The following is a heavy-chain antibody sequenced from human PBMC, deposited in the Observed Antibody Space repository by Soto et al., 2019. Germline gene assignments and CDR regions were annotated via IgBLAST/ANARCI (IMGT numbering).Heavy chain of an antibody. V-gene: IGHV1-58*01. Sequence: QMQLVQSGPEVKKPGTSVKVSCKASGFTFTSSAVQWVRQARGQRLEWIGWIVVGSGNTNYAQKFQERVTITRDMSTSTAYMELSSLRSEDTAVYYCAADATYYYDSSGQGAHYWGQGTLVTVSS. CDR2: IVVGSGNT. J-gene: IGHJ4*02. CDR1: GFTFTSSA. CDR3: AADATYYYDSSGQGAHY. D-gene: IGHD3-22*01.